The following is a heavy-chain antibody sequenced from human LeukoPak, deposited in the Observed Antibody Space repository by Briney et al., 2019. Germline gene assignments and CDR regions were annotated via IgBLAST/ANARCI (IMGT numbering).Heavy chain of an antibody. D-gene: IGHD3-22*01. Sequence: GGSLRLSCAASGFTFSSYAMHWVRRAPGKGLEWVAVISYDGSNKYYADSVKGRFTISRDNSKNTLYLQMNSLRAEDTAVYYCARAPGITMIVVASTAGFDYWGQGTLVTVSS. V-gene: IGHV3-30*01. J-gene: IGHJ4*02. CDR2: ISYDGSNK. CDR1: GFTFSSYA. CDR3: ARAPGITMIVVASTAGFDY.